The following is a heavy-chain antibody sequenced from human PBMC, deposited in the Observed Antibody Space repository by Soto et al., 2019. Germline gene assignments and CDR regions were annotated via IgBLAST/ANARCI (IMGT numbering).Heavy chain of an antibody. J-gene: IGHJ4*02. CDR3: AKVAPFILGSPF. V-gene: IGHV3-48*03. CDR2: ITGSGGVT. D-gene: IGHD2-21*01. CDR1: GFDFSGSE. Sequence: EVKLVESGGALVQPRGSLRLSCTASGFDFSGSEMNWFRQAAGKGLEWVAYITGSGGVTFHADSVKGRFSISRDNAKNSLFLDMSDLTADDTGVYYCAKVAPFILGSPFWGQGTLVTVSS.